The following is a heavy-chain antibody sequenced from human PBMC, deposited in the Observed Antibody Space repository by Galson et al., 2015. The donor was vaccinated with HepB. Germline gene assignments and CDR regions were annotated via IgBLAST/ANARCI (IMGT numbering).Heavy chain of an antibody. J-gene: IGHJ4*02. Sequence: SGAEVKKPGESLKISCKVSGYSFTNYYIGRVRQTPGKGLEWMGIIFPGDSDTMYSPSFQGQVTISADKSISTAYLQWSSLKASDTAIYFCARRGDWNYDYWGQGTLITVSS. CDR1: GYSFTNYY. CDR3: ARRGDWNYDY. CDR2: IFPGDSDT. V-gene: IGHV5-51*03. D-gene: IGHD1-7*01.